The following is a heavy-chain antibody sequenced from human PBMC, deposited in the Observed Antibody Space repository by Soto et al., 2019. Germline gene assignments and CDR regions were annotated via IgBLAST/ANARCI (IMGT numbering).Heavy chain of an antibody. CDR2: INPILDST. J-gene: IGHJ4*02. CDR3: ATMKRARLDS. CDR1: GIMSSGYG. D-gene: IGHD6-25*01. V-gene: IGHV1-69*09. Sequence: EQVVQSGPAMKEPGSSVKVSCRASGIMSSGYGFSWVRQAPGQGLAWVGMINPILDSTHYAQNLQGRVSLSVDKSRDKAYLEVTSLRLEDTAIYFCATMKRARLDSWGRGTVVTVSS.